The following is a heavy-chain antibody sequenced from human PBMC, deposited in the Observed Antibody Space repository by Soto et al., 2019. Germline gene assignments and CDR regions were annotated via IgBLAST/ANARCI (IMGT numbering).Heavy chain of an antibody. CDR2: IYYSGST. D-gene: IGHD1-26*01. Sequence: QVQLQESGPGLVKPSETLSLTCTVSGGSISSYYWSWIRQPPGKGLEWIGYIYYSGSTNYNPSLKKRVTMLVDTSKNHSALRQSSVTAAGTAVYYCATGNSGSYLYYFEYWGQGTPVTVSS. V-gene: IGHV4-59*01. J-gene: IGHJ4*02. CDR1: GGSISSYY. CDR3: ATGNSGSYLYYFEY.